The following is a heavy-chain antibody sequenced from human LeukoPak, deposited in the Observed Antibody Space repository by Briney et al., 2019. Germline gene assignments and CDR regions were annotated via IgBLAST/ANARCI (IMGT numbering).Heavy chain of an antibody. V-gene: IGHV3-48*03. CDR1: GFTFSSYE. D-gene: IGHD3-10*01. J-gene: IGHJ6*03. CDR3: ARVRSYFYYYYRDV. Sequence: HPGGSLRLSCEGSGFTFSSYEMNWVRQAPGKGLEWVSYIHTGSSPTSYADSVKGRFTISRDNAKNSLYLQMNSLRAEDTAVYYCARVRSYFYYYYRDVWGKGTMVTVSS. CDR2: IHTGSSPT.